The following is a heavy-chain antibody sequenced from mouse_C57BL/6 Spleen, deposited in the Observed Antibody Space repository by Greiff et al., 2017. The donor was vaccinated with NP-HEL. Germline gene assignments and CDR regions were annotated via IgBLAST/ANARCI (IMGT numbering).Heavy chain of an antibody. V-gene: IGHV5-4*03. J-gene: IGHJ2*01. CDR2: ISDGGSYT. Sequence: EVKLVESGGGLVKPGGSLKLSCAASGFTFSSYAMSWVRQTPEKRLEWVATISDGGSYTYYPDNVKGRFTISRDNAKNNLYLQMSHLKSEDTAMYYCARRIVTYYFDYWGQGTTLTVSS. CDR1: GFTFSSYA. D-gene: IGHD2-5*01. CDR3: ARRIVTYYFDY.